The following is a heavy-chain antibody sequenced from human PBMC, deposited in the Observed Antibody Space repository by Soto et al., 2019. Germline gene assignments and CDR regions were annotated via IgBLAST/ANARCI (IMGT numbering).Heavy chain of an antibody. J-gene: IGHJ4*02. D-gene: IGHD6-19*01. CDR1: GFSLSASGAG. CDR2: IYWDGGE. CDR3: APGTYGGSGYYWDS. Sequence: QITLKESGPALVKPTETLTLTCSFSGFSLSASGAGVGWIRQPPGKALEWLALIYWDGGERYSPSLKSRLTVTKDTSINHVVLTLTNVDPVDTGTYYCAPGTYGGSGYYWDSWGQGTRVTVSS. V-gene: IGHV2-5*02.